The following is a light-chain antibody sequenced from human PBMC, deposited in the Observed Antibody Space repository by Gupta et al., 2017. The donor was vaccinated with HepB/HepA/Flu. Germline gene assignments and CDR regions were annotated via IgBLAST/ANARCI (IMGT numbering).Light chain of an antibody. V-gene: IGLV2-14*01. CDR3: SSYTSSSIWV. CDR1: SSDVGGYNY. Sequence: QSALTQPASVSGSPGQSITTSCTGTSSDVGGYNYVSWYQQHPDKAPKLMIYDVSNRPSGVSNRFSGSKSGNTASLXISGLQAEXEADYYCSSYTSSSIWVFGGGTKLTXL. J-gene: IGLJ3*02. CDR2: DVS.